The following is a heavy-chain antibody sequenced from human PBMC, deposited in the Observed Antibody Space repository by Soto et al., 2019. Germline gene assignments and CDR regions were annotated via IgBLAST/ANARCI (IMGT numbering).Heavy chain of an antibody. D-gene: IGHD1-26*01. CDR3: AKDRFGIVGPVDY. CDR1: GLLFSDYA. Sequence: GVSLGLSFAASGLLFSDYAMSWVRQAPGKGLECVACISGSGGNTFYADSVKGRFTISRDNSKNTLSLHMNSLRVDDTAVYFCAKDRFGIVGPVDYWGQGTLVTVAS. J-gene: IGHJ4*02. V-gene: IGHV3-23*01. CDR2: ISGSGGNT.